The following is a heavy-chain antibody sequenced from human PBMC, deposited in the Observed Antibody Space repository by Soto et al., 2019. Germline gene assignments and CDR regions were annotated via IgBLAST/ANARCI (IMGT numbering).Heavy chain of an antibody. CDR2: IYSGGST. J-gene: IGHJ4*02. CDR3: ARDTPEYYYDSSGYYSY. D-gene: IGHD3-22*01. Sequence: GALRLSCAASGFTVSSNYMSWVRQAPGKGLEWVSVIYSGGSTYYADSVKGRFTISRDNSKNTLYLQMNSLRAEDTAVYYCARDTPEYYYDSSGYYSYWGQGTLVTVSS. V-gene: IGHV3-53*01. CDR1: GFTVSSNY.